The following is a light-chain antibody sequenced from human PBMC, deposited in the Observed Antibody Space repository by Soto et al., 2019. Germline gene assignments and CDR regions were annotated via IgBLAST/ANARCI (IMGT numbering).Light chain of an antibody. J-gene: IGKJ2*01. V-gene: IGKV3-15*01. CDR3: QQYNNWPYT. CDR2: GTS. CDR1: QPVTSD. Sequence: EIVMTQSPATLSVSPGERATLSCRASQPVTSDLAWYQQKPGQPPRLLIYGTSTRATGIPARFSGSGSGTEFTLTISSLQSEDFAVYYCQQYNNWPYTFGQGPKLDIK.